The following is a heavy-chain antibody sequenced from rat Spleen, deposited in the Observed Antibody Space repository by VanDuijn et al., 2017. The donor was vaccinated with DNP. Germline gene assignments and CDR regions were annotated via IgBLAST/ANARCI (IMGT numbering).Heavy chain of an antibody. CDR2: ITNSGGST. CDR1: GFTFSNYG. D-gene: IGHD1-7*01. J-gene: IGHJ2*01. Sequence: EVQLVESGGGLVQPGRSLKLSCAASGFTFSNYGMAWVRQAPTKGLEWVASITNSGGSTYYRDSVKGRFSISRDNAKGTLYLQMDSLRSEDTATYYCTSGLYWGQGVMVTVSS. CDR3: TSGLY. V-gene: IGHV5-27*01.